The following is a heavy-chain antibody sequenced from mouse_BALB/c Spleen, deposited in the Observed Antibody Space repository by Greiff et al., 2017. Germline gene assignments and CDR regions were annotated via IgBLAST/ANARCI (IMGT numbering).Heavy chain of an antibody. CDR2: ISYSGST. CDR1: GYSITSDYA. CDR3: ARGYGSFAY. J-gene: IGHJ3*01. D-gene: IGHD2-1*01. Sequence: DVQLQESGPGLVKPSQSLSLTCTVTGYSITSDYAWNWIRQFPGNKLEWMGYISYSGSTSYNPSLKSRISITRDTSKNQFFLQLNSVTTEDTATYYCARGYGSFAYWGQGTLVTVSA. V-gene: IGHV3-2*02.